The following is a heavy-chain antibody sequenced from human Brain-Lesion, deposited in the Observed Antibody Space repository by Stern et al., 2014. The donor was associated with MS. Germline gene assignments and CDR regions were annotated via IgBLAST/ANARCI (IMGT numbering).Heavy chain of an antibody. CDR3: ATLSPGAGGNYYRHFDY. Sequence: QVQLVQSGAEVNKPGASVKVSCKVSGYTLTALSMHWVRQAPRKGLEWMGGFDPEEGETIYAQKFQGRVTMTEDTSTDTAYMELSSLRSEDTAVYYCATLSPGAGGNYYRHFDYWGQGTLVTVSS. D-gene: IGHD1-26*01. J-gene: IGHJ4*02. CDR2: FDPEEGET. V-gene: IGHV1-24*01. CDR1: GYTLTALS.